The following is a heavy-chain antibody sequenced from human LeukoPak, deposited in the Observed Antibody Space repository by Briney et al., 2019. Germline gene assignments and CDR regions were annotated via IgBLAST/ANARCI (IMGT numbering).Heavy chain of an antibody. J-gene: IGHJ3*02. CDR1: GFTFSSYA. CDR3: ARDGQRYCSGGSCFSAFDI. D-gene: IGHD2-15*01. CDR2: ISYDGSNK. V-gene: IGHV3-30-3*01. Sequence: PEGSLRLSCAASGFTFSSYAMHWVRQAPGKGLEWVAVISYDGSNKYYADSVKGRFTISRDNSKNTLYLQMNSLRAEDTAVYYCARDGQRYCSGGSCFSAFDIWGQGTMVTVSS.